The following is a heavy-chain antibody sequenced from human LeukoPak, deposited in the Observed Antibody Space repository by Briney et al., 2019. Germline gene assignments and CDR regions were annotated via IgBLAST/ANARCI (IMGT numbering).Heavy chain of an antibody. J-gene: IGHJ4*02. CDR2: INPDSGGA. CDR1: GYSFTGYF. V-gene: IGHV1-2*02. D-gene: IGHD3-10*01. Sequence: ASVKVSCKASGYSFTGYFIHRVRQAPGQGLEWMAWINPDSGGANYAQNFQGRVTLTRDTSINTAYMELSRLRFDDTAVYYCARDPRSGYWGQGTLVTVSS. CDR3: ARDPRSGY.